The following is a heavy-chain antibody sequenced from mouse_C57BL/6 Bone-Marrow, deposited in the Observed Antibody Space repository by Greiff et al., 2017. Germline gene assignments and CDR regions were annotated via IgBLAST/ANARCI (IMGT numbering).Heavy chain of an antibody. CDR3: ARSGYYGSSYGYFDV. CDR1: GYTFTNYW. D-gene: IGHD1-1*01. J-gene: IGHJ1*03. V-gene: IGHV1-63*01. Sequence: QVQLQQPGAELVRPGTSVKMSCKASGYTFTNYWIGWAKQRPGHGLEWIGDIYPGGGYTNYNEKFKGKATLTADKSSSTAYMQFSSLTSEDSAIYYCARSGYYGSSYGYFDVWGTGTTVTVSS. CDR2: IYPGGGYT.